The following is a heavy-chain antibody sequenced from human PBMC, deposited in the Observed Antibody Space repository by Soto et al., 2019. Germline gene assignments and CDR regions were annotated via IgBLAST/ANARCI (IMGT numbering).Heavy chain of an antibody. CDR2: INPNSGVT. D-gene: IGHD5-12*01. CDR1: GDTFTDYY. J-gene: IGHJ6*03. V-gene: IGHV1-2*02. CDR3: ARESGGATATLDYYYFYMDV. Sequence: QVQLVQSGAEVKKPGASVTVSCRSSGDTFTDYYMHWVRQAPGQGLEWMGWINPNSGVTKYAQKLQGGVTMTRDTSIRTVYMQLSRLRSDDTAVYYCARESGGATATLDYYYFYMDVWGTGTTVTVSS.